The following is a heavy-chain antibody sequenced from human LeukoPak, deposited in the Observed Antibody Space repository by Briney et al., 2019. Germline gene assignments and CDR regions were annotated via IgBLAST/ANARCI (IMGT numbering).Heavy chain of an antibody. CDR1: GFTVSSNY. D-gene: IGHD4-17*01. CDR3: ARDPTTVTTIN. Sequence: GGSLRLSCAASGFTVSSNYMSWVRQAPGKGLEWVSVIYSGGSTYYADSVKGRFTISRDNSKNTLYLQMNSLRAEDTAVYYCARDPTTVTTINWGQGTLVTVSS. J-gene: IGHJ4*02. V-gene: IGHV3-66*01. CDR2: IYSGGST.